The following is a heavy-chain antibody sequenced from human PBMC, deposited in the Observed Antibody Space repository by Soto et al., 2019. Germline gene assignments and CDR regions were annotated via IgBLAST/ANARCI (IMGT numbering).Heavy chain of an antibody. J-gene: IGHJ2*01. CDR3: ANGAKAGSDWYFDL. CDR2: ISWNSGSI. V-gene: IGHV3-9*01. D-gene: IGHD6-19*01. CDR1: GFTFDDYA. Sequence: DVQLVESGGGLVQPGRSLRLSCAASGFTFDDYAMHWVRQAPGKGLEWVSGISWNSGSIGYADSVKGRFTISRDNAKNSLYLQMNSLRAEDTALYYCANGAKAGSDWYFDLWGRGTLVTVSS.